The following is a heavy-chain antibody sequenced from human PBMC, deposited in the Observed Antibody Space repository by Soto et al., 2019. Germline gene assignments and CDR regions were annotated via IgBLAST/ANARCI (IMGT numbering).Heavy chain of an antibody. V-gene: IGHV4-39*01. CDR2: IYYNGNT. CDR1: GGYISSTTYY. D-gene: IGHD6-19*01. CDR3: ARPDGTGWHGAFDV. Sequence: QLQLQESGPGLVKPSETLSLTCSVSGGYISSTTYYWGWIRQPPGKGLEWIGNIYYNGNTYYTPSLKSRVSMPVDTSKNQCALRLSSVTAADTAVYFCARPDGTGWHGAFDVWGRGTMVTVSS. J-gene: IGHJ3*01.